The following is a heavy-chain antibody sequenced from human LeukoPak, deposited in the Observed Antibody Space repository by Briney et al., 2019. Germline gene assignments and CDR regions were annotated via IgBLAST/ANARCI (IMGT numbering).Heavy chain of an antibody. J-gene: IGHJ4*02. D-gene: IGHD3-3*01. CDR2: IIPIFGTA. V-gene: IGHV1-69*01. CDR3: ASTYCDFWSGRNKKSGFDY. Sequence: GSSVKVSCKASGGTFSSYAISWVRQAPGQGLEWMGGIIPIFGTANYAQKFQGRVTITADESTSTAYMELSSLRSEDTAVYYCASTYCDFWSGRNKKSGFDYWGQGTLVTVSS. CDR1: GGTFSSYA.